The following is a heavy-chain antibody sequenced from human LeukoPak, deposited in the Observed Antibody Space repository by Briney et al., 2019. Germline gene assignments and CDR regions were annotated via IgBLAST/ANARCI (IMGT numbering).Heavy chain of an antibody. D-gene: IGHD6-19*01. J-gene: IGHJ2*01. CDR3: ARARQWPLSHFDL. CDR1: GYSMSSGYY. V-gene: IGHV4-38-2*02. CDR2: IYHSGST. Sequence: SETLSLTCTVSGYSMSSGYYWGWIRQARGKGVGGIGSIYHSGSTYYNPSIKSRVTIRVDTSKNQFSLKLSSVTAADTAVYYCARARQWPLSHFDLWGRGTLVTVS.